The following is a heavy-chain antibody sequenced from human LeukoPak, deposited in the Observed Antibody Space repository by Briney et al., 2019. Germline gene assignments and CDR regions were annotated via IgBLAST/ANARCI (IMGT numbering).Heavy chain of an antibody. Sequence: PGGSLRLSCAASGFTLRSYAMSWVRQAPGKGLEWVSAISGSGGSTYYADSVKGRFTISRDNSKNTLYVQMNSLRAEDTAVYYCAKGAYYDFWSGYPPHYWGQGTLVTVSS. CDR2: ISGSGGST. CDR1: GFTLRSYA. CDR3: AKGAYYDFWSGYPPHY. V-gene: IGHV3-23*01. D-gene: IGHD3-3*01. J-gene: IGHJ4*02.